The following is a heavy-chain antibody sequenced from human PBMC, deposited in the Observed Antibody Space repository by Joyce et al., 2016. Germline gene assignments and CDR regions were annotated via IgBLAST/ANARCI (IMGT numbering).Heavy chain of an antibody. D-gene: IGHD6-25*01. CDR2: ISYDGILK. CDR1: GLTLSNYG. Sequence: QVQLVESGGGVVQPGRSLRLSCAASGLTLSNYGVHWVRPAPGKGVEWVAVISYDGILKYYADTMKGLFTISRDNSKNTVFLEMNSLRTEDTAVYYCAKILTATYSSGWFLDYWGQGTLVTVSS. V-gene: IGHV3-30*18. CDR3: AKILTATYSSGWFLDY. J-gene: IGHJ4*02.